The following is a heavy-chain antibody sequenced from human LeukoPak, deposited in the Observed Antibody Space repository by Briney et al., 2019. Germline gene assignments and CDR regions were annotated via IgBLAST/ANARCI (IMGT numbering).Heavy chain of an antibody. CDR1: GFTFSSYA. Sequence: QSGGSLRLSCATSGFTFSSYAMNWVRQAPGKGLEWVSAISGSGGSTYYADSVKGRFTISRDNSKSTLYLQMNSLRAEDTAVYYCAKDAPNYDFWSGYRFDPWGQGTLVTVSS. D-gene: IGHD3-3*01. V-gene: IGHV3-23*01. CDR2: ISGSGGST. CDR3: AKDAPNYDFWSGYRFDP. J-gene: IGHJ5*02.